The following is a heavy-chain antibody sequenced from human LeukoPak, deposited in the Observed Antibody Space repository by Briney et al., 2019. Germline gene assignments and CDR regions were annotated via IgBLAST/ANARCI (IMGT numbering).Heavy chain of an antibody. V-gene: IGHV4-38-2*01. CDR1: GYSISSGYY. CDR3: ARVSSTSCLDY. J-gene: IGHJ4*02. Sequence: SETLSLTCAVSGYSISSGYYWGWIRQPPGKGLEWIGSIYHSGSTYYNPSLKSRVTISVDTSKNQFSLKLSSVTAADTAVHYCARVSSTSCLDYWGQGTLVTVSS. CDR2: IYHSGST. D-gene: IGHD2-2*01.